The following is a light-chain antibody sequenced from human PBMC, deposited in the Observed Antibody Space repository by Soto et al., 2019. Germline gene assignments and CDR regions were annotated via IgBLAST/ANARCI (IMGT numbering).Light chain of an antibody. CDR2: TAS. V-gene: IGKV1-39*01. CDR1: QSIGTS. J-gene: IGKJ4*01. CDR3: QQAAAT. Sequence: DIQMTQSQSALSAAVGDRVIITSRAIQSIGTSLNCYQHKPGKAPKLLLYTASSLQSGVPSRFSGSGSGTDFTRTIISLQPEDFAPYYCQQAAATFGGGARVEL.